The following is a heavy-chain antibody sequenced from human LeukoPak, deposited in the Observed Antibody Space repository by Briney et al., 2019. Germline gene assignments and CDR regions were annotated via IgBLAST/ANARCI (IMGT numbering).Heavy chain of an antibody. J-gene: IGHJ4*02. D-gene: IGHD4-17*01. V-gene: IGHV4-59*08. CDR2: IYYSGST. CDR1: GGSISSYY. CDR3: ARHLYGTYYFDY. Sequence: PSETLSLTCTVSGGSISSYYWSWIRQPPGKGLGWIGYIYYSGSTNYNPSLKSRVTISVDTSKNQFSLKLSSVTAADTAVYYCARHLYGTYYFDYWGQGTLVTVSS.